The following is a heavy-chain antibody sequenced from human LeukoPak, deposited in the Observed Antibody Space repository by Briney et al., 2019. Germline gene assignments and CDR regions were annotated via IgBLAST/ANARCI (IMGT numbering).Heavy chain of an antibody. J-gene: IGHJ4*02. CDR3: AKDGPYCSGGSCYSDY. D-gene: IGHD2-15*01. Sequence: GGSLRLSCAASGFTFSSYEMNWVRQAPGKGLEWVSYISSSGSTIYYADSVKGRFTISRDNSKNTLYLQMNSLRAEDTAVYYCAKDGPYCSGGSCYSDYWGQGTLVTVSS. CDR2: ISSSGSTI. CDR1: GFTFSSYE. V-gene: IGHV3-48*03.